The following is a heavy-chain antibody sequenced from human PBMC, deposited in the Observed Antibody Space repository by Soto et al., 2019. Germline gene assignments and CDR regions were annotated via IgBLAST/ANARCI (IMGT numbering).Heavy chain of an antibody. CDR1: GFTFNNYA. Sequence: DVQLLESGGGLVQPGGSLRLSCAASGFTFNNYAMSWVRQAPRKGLEWVSAISGSGGSTYYADSVKGRFTISRDNSNNTLYLQMNSLSAEDSAVYYCAKGLILTGYYRGDYFDYWGQGALVTVSS. J-gene: IGHJ4*02. D-gene: IGHD3-9*01. CDR3: AKGLILTGYYRGDYFDY. CDR2: ISGSGGST. V-gene: IGHV3-23*01.